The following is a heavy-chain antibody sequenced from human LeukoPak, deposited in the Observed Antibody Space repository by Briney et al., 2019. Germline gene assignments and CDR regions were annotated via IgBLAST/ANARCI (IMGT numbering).Heavy chain of an antibody. CDR3: IRDFRSADL. J-gene: IGHJ5*02. V-gene: IGHV3-74*01. Sequence: RGSLRLSCVASGFTFSNYWMHWVRQPPGMGLVWVSRIYVDGRTTNYADSVKGRFTISRDNAKNTVYLEMNSLSVEDTATYYCIRDFRSADLWGQGTLVTVTS. CDR1: GFTFSNYW. CDR2: IYVDGRTT.